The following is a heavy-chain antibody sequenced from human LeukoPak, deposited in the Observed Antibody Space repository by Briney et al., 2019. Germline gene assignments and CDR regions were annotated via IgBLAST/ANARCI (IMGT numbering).Heavy chain of an antibody. CDR3: ATGTKVQGLQRLHAFDF. CDR1: GYSFTSYW. Sequence: ESLKISCKGSGYSFTSYWIGWVRQMPGKGLEWVGIIYPGDSDTRYSPSLQGQVTISADKSITTAYLQWSKLKASDTAMYYCATGTKVQGLQRLHAFDFWGQGTMVTVSP. V-gene: IGHV5-51*01. J-gene: IGHJ3*01. D-gene: IGHD3-10*01. CDR2: IYPGDSDT.